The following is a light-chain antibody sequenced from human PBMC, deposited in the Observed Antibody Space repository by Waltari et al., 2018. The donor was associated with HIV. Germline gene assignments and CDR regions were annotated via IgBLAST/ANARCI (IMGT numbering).Light chain of an antibody. J-gene: IGLJ2*01. CDR3: CSYVSNVI. V-gene: IGLV2-23*02. Sequence: QSALTQPASVSASPGQPITIPCTRTSSDGTTYKRVSWYQQHPGKAPKLMIYEVSKRPSGVSDRFSGSKSGDTASLTISGLQAEDEADYYCCSYVSNVIFGGGTKLTVL. CDR2: EVS. CDR1: SSDGTTYKR.